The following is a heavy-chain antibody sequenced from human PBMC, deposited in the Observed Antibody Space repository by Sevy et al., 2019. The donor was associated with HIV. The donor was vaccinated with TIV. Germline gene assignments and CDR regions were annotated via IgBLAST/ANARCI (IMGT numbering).Heavy chain of an antibody. Sequence: ASVKVSCKASGYTFTSYAFHWVRQAPGQRLEWMGWINAGNGNTKYSEKFQGRVTITRDTSASTAYMELSSLGSEDTAVYYCERDYFGSGTFYNGNFFDYWGQGTLVTVSS. CDR3: ERDYFGSGTFYNGNFFDY. J-gene: IGHJ4*02. V-gene: IGHV1-3*01. D-gene: IGHD3-10*01. CDR1: GYTFTSYA. CDR2: INAGNGNT.